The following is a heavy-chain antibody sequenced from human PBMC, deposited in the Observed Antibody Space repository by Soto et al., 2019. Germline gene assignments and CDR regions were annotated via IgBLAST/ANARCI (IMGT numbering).Heavy chain of an antibody. Sequence: QVQLQESGPGLVKPSQTLSLTCTVSGGSISSGGYYWSWIRQHPGKGLEWIGYIYYSGSTYYNPSPTSRVTISVDTSKNQFPLKLSAVPAADTAVYYCASRGYSYGFSLGMDVWGQGTTVTVSS. CDR1: GGSISSGGYY. V-gene: IGHV4-31*03. D-gene: IGHD5-18*01. J-gene: IGHJ6*02. CDR3: ASRGYSYGFSLGMDV. CDR2: IYYSGST.